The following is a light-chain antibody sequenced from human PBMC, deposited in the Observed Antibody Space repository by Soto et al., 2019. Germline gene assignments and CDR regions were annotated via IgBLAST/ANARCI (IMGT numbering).Light chain of an antibody. CDR3: SSYTSSSTLV. V-gene: IGLV2-18*02. CDR2: EVS. CDR1: SRDVGSYNR. J-gene: IGLJ2*01. Sequence: QSALTQPRSVSGSPGQSVTISCTGTSRDVGSYNRVSWYQQPPGTAPKLMIYEVSNRPSGVPDRFSGSKSGNTASLTISGLQAEDEGDYYCSSYTSSSTLVFGGGTKVTVL.